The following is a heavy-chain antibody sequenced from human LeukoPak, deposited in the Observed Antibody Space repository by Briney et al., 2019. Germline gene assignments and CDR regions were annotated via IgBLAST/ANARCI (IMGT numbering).Heavy chain of an antibody. CDR3: ANSDYGEAFDI. CDR2: ISSSGSTI. J-gene: IGHJ3*02. D-gene: IGHD4-17*01. Sequence: PGGSLRPSCAASGFTFSSYEMNWVRQAPGKGLEWVSYISSSGSTIYYADSVKGRFTISRDNSKNSLYLQMNSLRAEDTAVYYCANSDYGEAFDIWGQGTMVTVSS. V-gene: IGHV3-48*03. CDR1: GFTFSSYE.